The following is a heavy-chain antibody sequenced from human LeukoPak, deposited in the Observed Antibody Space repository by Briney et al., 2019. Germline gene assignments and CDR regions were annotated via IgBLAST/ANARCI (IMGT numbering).Heavy chain of an antibody. CDR3: ARDSRSAPLQYAFDI. J-gene: IGHJ3*02. V-gene: IGHV4-61*02. Sequence: SETLSLTCTVSGGCISSGSYYWSWIRQPAGKGLEWIGRIYTSGSTNYNPSLKSRVTISVDTSKNQFSLKLSSVTAADTAVYYCARDSRSAPLQYAFDIWGQGTMVTVSS. CDR1: GGCISSGSYY. CDR2: IYTSGST. D-gene: IGHD4-11*01.